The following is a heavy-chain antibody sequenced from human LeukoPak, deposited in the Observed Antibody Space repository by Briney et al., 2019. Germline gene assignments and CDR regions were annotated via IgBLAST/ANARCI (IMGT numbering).Heavy chain of an antibody. CDR3: ARWAGVTDY. Sequence: PGGSLGLSCAASGFTFENYWMSWVRQAPGKGPEWVANIKQDGSVEHYLDSVKGRFNISRDNAKNSLILQMNSLRVEDTAVYYCARWAGVTDYWGQGTLVTVSS. CDR1: GFTFENYW. V-gene: IGHV3-7*01. J-gene: IGHJ4*02. CDR2: IKQDGSVE. D-gene: IGHD5-18*01.